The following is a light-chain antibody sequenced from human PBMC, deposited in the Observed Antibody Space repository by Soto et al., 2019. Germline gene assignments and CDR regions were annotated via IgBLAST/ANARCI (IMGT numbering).Light chain of an antibody. V-gene: IGKV3-11*01. J-gene: IGKJ5*01. CDR1: QSVSSY. CDR3: HQRFNCPPFT. Sequence: EIVLTQSPATLSLSPGETATLSCRASQSVSSYLAWYQQKPGQAPRLLIYDASTRATGIQARVSGSGSGTDFTPTISSLLAEDFAVYYCHQRFNCPPFTFCQGTRLEIK. CDR2: DAS.